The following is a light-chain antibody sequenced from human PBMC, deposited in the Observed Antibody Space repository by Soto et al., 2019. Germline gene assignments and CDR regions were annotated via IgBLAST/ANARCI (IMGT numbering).Light chain of an antibody. J-gene: IGKJ1*01. CDR2: GAS. CDR3: QQYDNWPWT. V-gene: IGKV3-15*01. Sequence: EVEMTQSPGTLSVSPGGRATISCRASQSISNTLAWYQQKPGQAPRLLIHGASTRDTGFPARFSGSGSGTDFTLTISSLQSEDFAVYYCQQYDNWPWTFGQGTKVEIK. CDR1: QSISNT.